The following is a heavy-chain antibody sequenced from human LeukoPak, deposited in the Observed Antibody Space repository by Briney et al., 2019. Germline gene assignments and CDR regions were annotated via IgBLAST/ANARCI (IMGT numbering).Heavy chain of an antibody. Sequence: SETLSLTCTVSGGSISSGDYYWSWIRQPPGKGLEWIGYIYYSGSTYYNPSLKSRVTISVDTSKNQFSLKLSSVTAADTAVYYCAREEYSSSSDGLGVYWGQGTLVTVSS. CDR1: GGSISSGDYY. D-gene: IGHD6-6*01. J-gene: IGHJ4*02. CDR3: AREEYSSSSDGLGVY. V-gene: IGHV4-30-4*08. CDR2: IYYSGST.